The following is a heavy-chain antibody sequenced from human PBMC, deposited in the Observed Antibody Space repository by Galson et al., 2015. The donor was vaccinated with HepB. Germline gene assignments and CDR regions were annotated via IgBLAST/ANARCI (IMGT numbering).Heavy chain of an antibody. J-gene: IGHJ4*02. CDR1: GYTFTSYD. CDR2: MNPNSGNT. D-gene: IGHD6-13*01. Sequence: SVKVSCKASGYTFTSYDINWVRQATGQGLEWMGWMNPNSGNTGYAQKFQGRVTMTRNTSISTAYMELSSLRSEDTAVYYCASIAAAAKGVDYFDYWGQGTLVTVSS. V-gene: IGHV1-8*01. CDR3: ASIAAAAKGVDYFDY.